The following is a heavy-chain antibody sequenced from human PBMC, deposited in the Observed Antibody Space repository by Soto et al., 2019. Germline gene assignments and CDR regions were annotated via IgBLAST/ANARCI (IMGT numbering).Heavy chain of an antibody. CDR3: VARGYTWHFSEE. CDR2: ISNSGSEI. J-gene: IGHJ4*02. CDR1: GFTFSSYG. D-gene: IGHD2-2*02. V-gene: IGHV3-23*01. Sequence: PGGTLRLSCAASGFTFSSYGMSWVRQAPGKGLEWVSSISNSGSEIFYAASVRGRFTISRDSSKNTLYLEMSSLRPEDTAVYYCVARGYTWHFSEEWGQATL.